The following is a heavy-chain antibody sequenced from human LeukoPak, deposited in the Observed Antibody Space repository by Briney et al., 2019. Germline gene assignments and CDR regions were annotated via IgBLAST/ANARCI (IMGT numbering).Heavy chain of an antibody. CDR1: GFTFSSYS. Sequence: PGGSLRLSCAASGFTFSSYSMNWVRQAPGKGLEWVSSISSSSSYIYYADSVKGRFTISRDNAKNSLYLQMNSLRAEDTAVYYCARVRGFISRPNWFDPWGQGTLVTVSS. D-gene: IGHD3-10*01. J-gene: IGHJ5*02. CDR2: ISSSSSYI. V-gene: IGHV3-21*04. CDR3: ARVRGFISRPNWFDP.